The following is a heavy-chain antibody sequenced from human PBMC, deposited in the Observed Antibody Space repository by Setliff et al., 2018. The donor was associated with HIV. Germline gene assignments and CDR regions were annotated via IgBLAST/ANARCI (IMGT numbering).Heavy chain of an antibody. CDR2: IQHSGRI. V-gene: IGHV4-34*01. CDR3: ARAAAGNTGPFDL. D-gene: IGHD4-17*01. CDR1: GGSFSGYC. Sequence: SETLSLTCAVYGGSFSGYCWSWIRQPPGKGLEWIGEIQHSGRINYNPSLRSRVTTSVDTSKNQFSLKLSSVTAADTAVYYCARAAAGNTGPFDLWGQGSPVTVS. J-gene: IGHJ4*02.